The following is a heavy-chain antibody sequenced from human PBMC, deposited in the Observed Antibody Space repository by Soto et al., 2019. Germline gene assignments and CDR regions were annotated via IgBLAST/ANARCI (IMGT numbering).Heavy chain of an antibody. J-gene: IGHJ6*02. CDR3: ARTKEYYDILTGYLNYYYGMDV. CDR1: GGSISSYY. CDR2: IYYSGST. D-gene: IGHD3-9*01. V-gene: IGHV4-59*01. Sequence: SETLSLTCTVSGGSISSYYWSWIRQPPGKGLEWIGYIYYSGSTNYNPSLKSRVTISVDTSKNQFSLKLSSVTAADTAVYYCARTKEYYDILTGYLNYYYGMDVWGQGTTVT.